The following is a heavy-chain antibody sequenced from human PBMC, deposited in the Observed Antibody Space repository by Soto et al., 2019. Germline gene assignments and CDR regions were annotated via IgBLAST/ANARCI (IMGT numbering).Heavy chain of an antibody. D-gene: IGHD1-26*01. CDR1: GGSIRSGGYY. V-gene: IGHV4-31*03. Sequence: SETLSLTCTVSGGSIRSGGYYWSWIRQHPGKGLEWIGYFYYSGNTYYNPSLKSRLTISGDTSKNQFSLNLSSVTAADTAVYYCARAMGAINYFDYWGQGTLVTVSS. J-gene: IGHJ4*02. CDR2: FYYSGNT. CDR3: ARAMGAINYFDY.